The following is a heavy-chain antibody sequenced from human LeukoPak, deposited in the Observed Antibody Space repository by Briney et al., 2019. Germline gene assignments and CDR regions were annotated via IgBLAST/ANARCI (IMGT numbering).Heavy chain of an antibody. CDR1: GGFISINTHY. D-gene: IGHD3-16*02. Sequence: SETLSLTCSLSGGFISINTHYWGWIRQTPGKGPEWIGSVFYSGTTYFNPSLNGRLTISVDTSKNQFSLKLRSVTAADTAVYYCARGPFYDYVWGSYRTSFDYWGQGTLVTVSS. V-gene: IGHV4-39*01. CDR3: ARGPFYDYVWGSYRTSFDY. CDR2: VFYSGTT. J-gene: IGHJ4*02.